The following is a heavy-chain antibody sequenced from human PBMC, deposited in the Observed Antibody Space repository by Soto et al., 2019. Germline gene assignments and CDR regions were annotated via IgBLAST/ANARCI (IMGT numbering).Heavy chain of an antibody. V-gene: IGHV5-51*01. Sequence: GESLKISCKGSGYSFTSYWIGWVRQMPGKGLEWMGIIYPGDSDTRYSPSFQGQVTISADKSISTAYLQWSSLKASDTAMYYCARLGYSIGWYAYYYYYGMDVWGQGIMVSVSS. D-gene: IGHD6-19*01. CDR2: IYPGDSDT. CDR3: ARLGYSIGWYAYYYYYGMDV. CDR1: GYSFTSYW. J-gene: IGHJ6*02.